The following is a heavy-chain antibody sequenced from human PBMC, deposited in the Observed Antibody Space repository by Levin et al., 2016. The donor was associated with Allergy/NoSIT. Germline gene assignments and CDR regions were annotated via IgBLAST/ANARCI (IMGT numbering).Heavy chain of an antibody. Sequence: WIRQPPGKGLEWVSSISSSSSYIYYADSVKGRFTISRDNAKNTLYLQMNSLKTEDTAVYYCTTDRSQRTPGYYYYMDVWGKGTTVTVSS. CDR3: TTDRSQRTPGYYYYMDV. CDR2: ISSSSSYI. V-gene: IGHV3-21*03. J-gene: IGHJ6*03. D-gene: IGHD6-25*01.